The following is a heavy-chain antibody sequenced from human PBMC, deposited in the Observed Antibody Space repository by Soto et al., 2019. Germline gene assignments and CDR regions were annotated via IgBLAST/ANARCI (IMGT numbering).Heavy chain of an antibody. Sequence: QVQLVESGGGVVQPGRSLRLSCAASGFTFSSYAMHWVRQAPGKGLEWVAVISYDGSNKYYADSVKGRFTISRDNSKNTLYLQMNILRAEDTAVYYCARCACRDGYNPPGDYWGQGTLVTVSS. V-gene: IGHV3-30-3*01. CDR1: GFTFSSYA. D-gene: IGHD5-12*01. CDR2: ISYDGSNK. CDR3: ARCACRDGYNPPGDY. J-gene: IGHJ4*02.